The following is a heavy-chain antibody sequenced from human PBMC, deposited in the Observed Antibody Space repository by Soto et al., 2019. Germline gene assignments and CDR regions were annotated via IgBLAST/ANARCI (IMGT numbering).Heavy chain of an antibody. CDR1: GATFSSYG. Sequence: GGSLRLSCAASGATFSSYGMHWVRQAPGKGLEWVAVIWYDGRNKYYADSVKGRFTISRDNSKNTLYLQMNSLRAEDTAVYYCARAFAGVIIRYYYYGMDVWGQGTTVTVSS. D-gene: IGHD3-3*01. V-gene: IGHV3-33*01. CDR3: ARAFAGVIIRYYYYGMDV. J-gene: IGHJ6*02. CDR2: IWYDGRNK.